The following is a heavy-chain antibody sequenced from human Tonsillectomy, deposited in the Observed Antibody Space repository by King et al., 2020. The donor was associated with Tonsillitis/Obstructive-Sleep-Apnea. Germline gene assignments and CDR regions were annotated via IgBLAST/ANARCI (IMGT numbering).Heavy chain of an antibody. D-gene: IGHD3/OR15-3a*01. V-gene: IGHV1-8*01. CDR1: GYTFTSCD. Sequence: QLVQSGAEVKRPGASVKVSCKASGYTFTSCDINWVRQATRQGLEWMGWMNPNSGNTAYAQKFQGRVTMTRNTSISTAYMELSSLRSEDTAVYYCARRVLVRDFYTWYFDPWGRGTLVTVSS. CDR3: ARRVLVRDFYTWYFDP. J-gene: IGHJ2*01. CDR2: MNPNSGNT.